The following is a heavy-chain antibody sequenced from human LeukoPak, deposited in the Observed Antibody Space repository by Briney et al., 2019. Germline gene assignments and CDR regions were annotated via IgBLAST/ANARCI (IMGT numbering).Heavy chain of an antibody. CDR2: IYYSGST. V-gene: IGHV4-39*01. D-gene: IGHD3/OR15-3a*01. Sequence: SQTLSLTCTVFGDLIISSSHYWGWIRQPPGKGLEWIGSIYYSGSTHFNPSLQSRVTMSVDASKNQFSLKLSSVTAADTAGYYCARHWTGYYYYGMDVWGQGTTVTVSS. CDR3: ARHWTGYYYYGMDV. CDR1: GDLIISSSHY. J-gene: IGHJ6*02.